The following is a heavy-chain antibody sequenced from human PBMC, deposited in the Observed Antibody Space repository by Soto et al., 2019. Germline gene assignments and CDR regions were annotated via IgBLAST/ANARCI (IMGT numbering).Heavy chain of an antibody. J-gene: IGHJ1*01. CDR1: GVPFGSYS. CDR2: ISGSGGST. Sequence: VVSLILSCAASGVPFGSYSRSLVRPAPGKGLEWVSAISGSGGSTYYADSVKGRFTISRDNSKNTLYLQMNSLRAEDTAVYYGAKDLHEYYYDSSGYYDSWGQRTLVTVSS. V-gene: IGHV3-23*01. D-gene: IGHD3-22*01. CDR3: AKDLHEYYYDSSGYYDS.